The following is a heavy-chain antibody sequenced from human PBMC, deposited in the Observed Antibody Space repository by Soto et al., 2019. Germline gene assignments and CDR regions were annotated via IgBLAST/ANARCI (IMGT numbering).Heavy chain of an antibody. CDR3: TRDPPNNYGSGTYPFDY. V-gene: IGHV3-49*03. D-gene: IGHD3-10*01. CDR2: ITSKRYGGTT. Sequence: EVQLVESGGGLAQPGRSLRLSCTSSGFTFDHFAMTWFRQAPGKGLEWVGFITSKRYGGTTEYAASVKGRFTISRDDSKSIAYLQMDSLKTEDTAVYYCTRDPPNNYGSGTYPFDYWGQGALVTVSS. CDR1: GFTFDHFA. J-gene: IGHJ4*02.